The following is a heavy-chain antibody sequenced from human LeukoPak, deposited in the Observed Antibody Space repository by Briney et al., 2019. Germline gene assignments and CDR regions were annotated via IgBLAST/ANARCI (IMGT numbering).Heavy chain of an antibody. CDR1: GYTFTSYY. J-gene: IGHJ4*02. CDR2: INPSGGST. D-gene: IGHD3-10*01. CDR3: ATHAPYYYGSGSYSGY. V-gene: IGHV1-46*01. Sequence: ASVKVSCKASGYTFTSYYMHRVRQAPGQGVEWMGIINPSGGSTSYAQKFQGRVTMTRDTSTSTVYMELSSLRSEDTAVYYCATHAPYYYGSGSYSGYWGQGTLVTVSS.